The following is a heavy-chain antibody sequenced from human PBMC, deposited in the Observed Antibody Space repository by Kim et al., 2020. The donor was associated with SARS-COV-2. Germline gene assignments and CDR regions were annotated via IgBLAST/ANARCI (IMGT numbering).Heavy chain of an antibody. CDR2: INHSGST. D-gene: IGHD2-2*01. CDR1: GGSFSGYY. V-gene: IGHV4-34*01. J-gene: IGHJ6*02. Sequence: SETLSLTCAVYGGSFSGYYWSWIRQPPGKGLEWIGEINHSGSTNYNPSLKSRVTISVDTSKNQFSLKLSSVTAADTAVYYCARGGSAAISVFYYYYGMDVWGQGTTVTVSS. CDR3: ARGGSAAISVFYYYYGMDV.